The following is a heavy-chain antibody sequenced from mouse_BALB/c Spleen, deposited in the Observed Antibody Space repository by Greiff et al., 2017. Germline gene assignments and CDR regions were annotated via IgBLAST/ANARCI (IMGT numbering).Heavy chain of an antibody. CDR3: ARGGNYFLDY. D-gene: IGHD2-1*01. CDR1: GYTFTSYW. V-gene: IGHV1-87*01. Sequence: QVHVKQSGAELARPGASVKLSCKASGYTFTSYWMQWVKQRPGQGLEWIGAIYPGDGDTRYTQKFKGKATLTADKSSSTAYMQLSSLASEDSAVYYCARGGNYFLDYWGQGTSVTVSS. CDR2: IYPGDGDT. J-gene: IGHJ4*01.